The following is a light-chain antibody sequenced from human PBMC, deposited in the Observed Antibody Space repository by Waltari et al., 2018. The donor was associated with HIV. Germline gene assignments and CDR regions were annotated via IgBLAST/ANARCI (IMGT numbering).Light chain of an antibody. CDR1: QSVSSSS. CDR3: QQYAGSPRT. Sequence: EIVLTQSPGTLSLSPGERATLSCRASQSVSSSSLAWYQQKPGQAPRLLIYGASTWATGIPDRFSGSGSGTDFTLTITRLEPEDFAVYYCQQYAGSPRTFGQGTKVEIK. CDR2: GAS. V-gene: IGKV3-20*01. J-gene: IGKJ1*01.